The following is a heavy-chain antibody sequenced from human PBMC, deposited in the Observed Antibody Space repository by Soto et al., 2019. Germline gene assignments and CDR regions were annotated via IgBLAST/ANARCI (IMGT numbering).Heavy chain of an antibody. V-gene: IGHV4-59*08. CDR1: GGSISNYY. J-gene: IGHJ4*02. CDR2: IFSSGST. Sequence: QVQLQESGPGLVKPSETLSLTCTVSGGSISNYYWSWIRQPPGKGLQWIGYIFSSGSTNYNPSLNTPVTISVNTSKYQFALNLNSVTAAYTAVYYCARGRRDFAYWGQGALVTVSS. CDR3: ARGRRDFAY.